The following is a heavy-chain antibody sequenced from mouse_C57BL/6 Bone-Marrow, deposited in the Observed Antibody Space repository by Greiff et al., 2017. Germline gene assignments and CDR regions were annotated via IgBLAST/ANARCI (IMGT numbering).Heavy chain of an antibody. J-gene: IGHJ3*01. V-gene: IGHV3-6*01. CDR1: GYSITSGYY. D-gene: IGHD1-1*01. Sequence: EVQLVESGPGLVKPSQSLSLTCSVTGYSITSGYYWNWIRQFPGNKLEWMGYISYDGSNNYNPSLKNRISITRDTSKNQFFLKLNSVTTEDTATYYCARRSYGSSAWFAYWGQGTLVTVSA. CDR3: ARRSYGSSAWFAY. CDR2: ISYDGSN.